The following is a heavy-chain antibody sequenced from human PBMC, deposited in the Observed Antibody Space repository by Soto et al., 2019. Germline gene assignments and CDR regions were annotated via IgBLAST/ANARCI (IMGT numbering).Heavy chain of an antibody. J-gene: IGHJ4*02. D-gene: IGHD1-26*01. V-gene: IGHV3-30*03. CDR3: PRERESYSGSRYVDY. CDR1: GFTFSNYG. CDR2: ISYDGSNK. Sequence: QGQLVESGGGVVQPGRSLRLSCAASGFTFSNYGIHWVRHAPGKGLEWVTFISYDGSNKNYADSVKGRFTISRDNPQSTLYLQKNSLRLEDTAVCYCPRERESYSGSRYVDYWGRGTLFTVSS.